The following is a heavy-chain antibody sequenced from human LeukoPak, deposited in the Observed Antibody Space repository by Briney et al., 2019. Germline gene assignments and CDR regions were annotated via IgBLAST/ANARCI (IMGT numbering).Heavy chain of an antibody. CDR3: ARDSGGYAVFDY. J-gene: IGHJ4*02. CDR1: GDSVSINSAA. Sequence: QTLSLTSAISGDSVSINSAACNWIRQSPSSGLEWLSSKYYSSKCYSDSAVYVKSRITINPDTSKDQFSLQRNSVTPEDTAVYYCARDSGGYAVFDYWGQGTLVTVSS. CDR2: KYYSSKCYS. V-gene: IGHV6-1*01. D-gene: IGHD3-10*01.